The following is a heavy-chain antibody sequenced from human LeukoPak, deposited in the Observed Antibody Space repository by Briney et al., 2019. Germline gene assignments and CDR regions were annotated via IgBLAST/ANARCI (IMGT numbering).Heavy chain of an antibody. J-gene: IGHJ4*02. V-gene: IGHV1-69*06. Sequence: PRATVKVSCKASGGTFSTYAISWVRQAPGQGLEWMGGIIPIFDTAPYSQKFQGRVTITADKSTSTAYMELSSLRSEDTAVYYCAREREYSSSSALDYWGQGTLVTVSS. D-gene: IGHD6-6*01. CDR1: GGTFSTYA. CDR3: AREREYSSSSALDY. CDR2: IIPIFDTA.